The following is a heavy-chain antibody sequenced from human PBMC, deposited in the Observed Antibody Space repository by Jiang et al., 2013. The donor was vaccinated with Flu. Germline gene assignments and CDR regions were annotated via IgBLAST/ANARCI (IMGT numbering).Heavy chain of an antibody. J-gene: IGHJ5*02. CDR2: ISGSGGST. V-gene: IGHV3-23*01. D-gene: IGHD3-10*01. CDR1: GFTFSSYA. CDR3: AKGYMVRGVIITEGNWFDP. Sequence: LVQPGGSLRLSCAASGFTFSSYAMSWVRQAPGKGLEWVSAISGSGGSTYYADSVKGRFTISRDNSKNTLYLQMNSLRAEDTAVYYCAKGYMVRGVIITEGNWFDPWGQGTLVTVSS.